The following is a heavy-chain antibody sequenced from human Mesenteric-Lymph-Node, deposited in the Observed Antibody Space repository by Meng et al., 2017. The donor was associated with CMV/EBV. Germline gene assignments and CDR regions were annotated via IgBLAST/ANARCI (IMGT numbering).Heavy chain of an antibody. CDR1: GLTVSSNY. V-gene: IGHV3-66*02. J-gene: IGHJ4*02. D-gene: IGHD3-3*01. CDR2: IYSGGTT. CDR3: ARERRSRFLEWSPNQ. Sequence: GESLKISCAASGLTVSSNYMSWVRQAPGKGLEWVSVIYSGGTTFYADSVKGRFTISRDNAKNSLYLQLSGLTVEDTAVYYCARERRSRFLEWSPNQWGQGTLVTVSS.